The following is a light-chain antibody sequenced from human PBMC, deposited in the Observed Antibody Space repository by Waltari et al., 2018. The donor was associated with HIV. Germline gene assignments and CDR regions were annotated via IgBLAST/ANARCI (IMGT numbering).Light chain of an antibody. CDR2: KAS. J-gene: IGKJ2*01. CDR1: QNIDNW. Sequence: DIQMTQSPSTLSASVGDRVTITCRASQNIDNWLAWSQQKPGKAPKILISKASDLESGVPSRISGSGFGTEFTLTISSLQPDDFATYYCQQYTIYSYTFGQGTKLEI. V-gene: IGKV1-5*03. CDR3: QQYTIYSYT.